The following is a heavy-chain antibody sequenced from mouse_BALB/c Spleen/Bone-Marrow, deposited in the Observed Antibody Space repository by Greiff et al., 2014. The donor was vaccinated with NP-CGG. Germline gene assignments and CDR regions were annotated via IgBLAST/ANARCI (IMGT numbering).Heavy chain of an antibody. Sequence: QVQLQQPGPELVKPGSSVRISCKASGYTFTSYYIRWVKQRPGQGLEWIGWIYPGNVNTNYNEKFEDKATLTADKSSSTAYMHLSSLTSEDSAVYFCARGDYYRSPMDYWGQGTSVTVSS. J-gene: IGHJ4*01. CDR3: ARGDYYRSPMDY. CDR1: GYTFTSYY. V-gene: IGHV1S56*01. CDR2: IYPGNVNT. D-gene: IGHD2-14*01.